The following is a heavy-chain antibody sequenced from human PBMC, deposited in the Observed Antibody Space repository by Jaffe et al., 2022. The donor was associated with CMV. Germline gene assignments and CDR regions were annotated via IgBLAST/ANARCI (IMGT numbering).Heavy chain of an antibody. D-gene: IGHD6-19*01. CDR2: IKSKTDGGTT. CDR3: TTEISSRLVRLSRYY. CDR1: GFTFSNAW. J-gene: IGHJ4*02. Sequence: EVQLVESGGGLVKPGGSLRLSCAASGFTFSNAWMSWVRQAPGKGLEWVGRIKSKTDGGTTDYAAPVKGRFTISRDDSKNTLYLQMNSLKTEDTAVYYCTTEISSRLVRLSRYYWGQGTLVTVSS. V-gene: IGHV3-15*01.